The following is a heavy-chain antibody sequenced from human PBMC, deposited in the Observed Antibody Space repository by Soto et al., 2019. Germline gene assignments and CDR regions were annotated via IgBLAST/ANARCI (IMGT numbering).Heavy chain of an antibody. D-gene: IGHD3-3*01. CDR1: GFSLTTSGVG. J-gene: IGHJ4*02. Sequence: QITLNESGPTVVRPTETLTLTCRFSGFSLTTSGVGVGWIRQSPGKAPEGLALIYWDDDKRYSASLKSRLTITKYTSKNQVFLTVSDLDPTDTATYYCAHRVLRTVFGLVTTTAIYFDFWGQGTPVAVSS. CDR3: AHRVLRTVFGLVTTTAIYFDF. V-gene: IGHV2-5*02. CDR2: IYWDDDK.